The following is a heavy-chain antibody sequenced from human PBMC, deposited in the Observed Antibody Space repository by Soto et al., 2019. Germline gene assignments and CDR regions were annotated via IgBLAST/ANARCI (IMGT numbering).Heavy chain of an antibody. Sequence: EVQLVESGGGLIQPGGSLRLSCAASGFAVSSNYMSWVRQAPGKGLEWVSIIYTGGSTYYADSVKGRFTISRDNSKNTLYLQMKSLGVEDTAVYYCARAGGGAGWFDPWGQGTLVTVSS. CDR2: IYTGGST. J-gene: IGHJ5*02. CDR1: GFAVSSNY. V-gene: IGHV3-53*01. D-gene: IGHD1-1*01. CDR3: ARAGGGAGWFDP.